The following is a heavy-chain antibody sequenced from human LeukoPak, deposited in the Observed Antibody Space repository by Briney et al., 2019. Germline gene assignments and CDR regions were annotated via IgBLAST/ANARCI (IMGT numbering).Heavy chain of an antibody. CDR3: ARSVRGVIADAFNV. J-gene: IGHJ3*01. D-gene: IGHD3-10*01. CDR2: ISANGGKT. Sequence: HPGGSLRLSCAPSGFSLTSYAMTWVRQAPGEGLEWVSDISANGGKTYYSDSVKGRFTISRDISKNTLFLQMDSLKVEDTAVYYCARSVRGVIADAFNVWGQGTMVAVSS. V-gene: IGHV3-23*01. CDR1: GFSLTSYA.